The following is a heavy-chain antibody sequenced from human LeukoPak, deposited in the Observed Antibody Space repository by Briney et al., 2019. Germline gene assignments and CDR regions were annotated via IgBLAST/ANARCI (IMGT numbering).Heavy chain of an antibody. J-gene: IGHJ5*02. D-gene: IGHD2-2*01. CDR1: GYIFTGYY. Sequence: ASVKVSCKASGYIFTGYYMHWVRQAPGQGLEWMGWINPNSGGTKYAQKFQGRVTLTRDKSISTAYMELSRLRSDDTAVYYCARSKGYCSSTSCYPWFDPWGQGTLVTVSS. CDR3: ARSKGYCSSTSCYPWFDP. CDR2: INPNSGGT. V-gene: IGHV1-2*02.